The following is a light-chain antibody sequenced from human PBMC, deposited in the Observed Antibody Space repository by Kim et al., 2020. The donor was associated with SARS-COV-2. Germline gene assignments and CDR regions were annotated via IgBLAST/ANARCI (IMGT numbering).Light chain of an antibody. J-gene: IGLJ2*01. V-gene: IGLV1-40*01. CDR1: SSNIGAGYD. Sequence: QGVTISCTGSSSNIGAGYDVHGYQQLPGTAPKLLIYGNSNRPSGVPDRFSGSKSGTSASLAITGLQAEDEADYYCQSYDSSLSGSVFGGGTQLTVL. CDR3: QSYDSSLSGSV. CDR2: GNS.